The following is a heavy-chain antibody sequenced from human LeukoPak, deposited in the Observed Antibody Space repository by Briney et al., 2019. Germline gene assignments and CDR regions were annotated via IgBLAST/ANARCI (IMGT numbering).Heavy chain of an antibody. V-gene: IGHV4-59*01. CDR1: GGSISSFF. CDR3: ARDLELERNRWNYFES. J-gene: IGHJ4*02. D-gene: IGHD1-1*01. Sequence: SETLSLTCTVSGGSISSFFWSWIRQPPGKGLEWLGRIDYRGSTQYNPSLKSRVTISVDTSKQQFSLKLSSVTAADTAVYYCARDLELERNRWNYFESWGQGTLVTVSS. CDR2: IDYRGST.